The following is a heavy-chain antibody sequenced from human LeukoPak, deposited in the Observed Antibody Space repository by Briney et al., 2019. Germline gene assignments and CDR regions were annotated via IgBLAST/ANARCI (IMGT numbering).Heavy chain of an antibody. CDR2: IYTTGST. CDR3: TRREMATIRVFDY. D-gene: IGHD5-24*01. Sequence: SQTLSLTCNVSGGSISSGRSYWTWIRQPAGKGLEWIGHIYTTGSTNYNPSLKSRVTISQDTSKNQFSLKLSSVTAADTAVYYCTRREMATIRVFDYWGQGTLVTVSS. J-gene: IGHJ4*02. CDR1: GGSISSGRSY. V-gene: IGHV4-61*09.